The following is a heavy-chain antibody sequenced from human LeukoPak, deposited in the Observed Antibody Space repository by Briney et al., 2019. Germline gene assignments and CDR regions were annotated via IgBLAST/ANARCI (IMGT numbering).Heavy chain of an antibody. J-gene: IGHJ4*02. D-gene: IGHD6-6*01. CDR2: IYTSGST. CDR1: GYSISSGYY. V-gene: IGHV4-61*02. Sequence: SETLSLTCTVSGYSISSGYYWSWIRQPAGKGLEWIGRIYTSGSTNYNPSLKSRVTISVDTSKNQFSLKLSSVTAADTAVYYCARGLYSSSPADYWGQGTLVTVSS. CDR3: ARGLYSSSPADY.